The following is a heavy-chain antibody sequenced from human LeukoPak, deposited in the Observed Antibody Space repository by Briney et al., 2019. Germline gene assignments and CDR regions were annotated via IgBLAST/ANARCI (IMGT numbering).Heavy chain of an antibody. CDR1: GFSFSDYY. V-gene: IGHV3-11*04. CDR2: ISSSGTII. D-gene: IGHD1-26*01. CDR3: AKGDSGSYGALDI. J-gene: IGHJ3*02. Sequence: PGGSLRLSCAASGFSFSDYYMSWVRQAPGKGLEYISYISSSGTIISYADSVKGRFTISRDNPKKSLYLQMNSLRVEDTAVYYCAKGDSGSYGALDIWGQGTMVTVSS.